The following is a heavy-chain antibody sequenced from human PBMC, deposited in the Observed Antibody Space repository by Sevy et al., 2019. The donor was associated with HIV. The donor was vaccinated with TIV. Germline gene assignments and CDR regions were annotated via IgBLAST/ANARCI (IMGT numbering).Heavy chain of an antibody. CDR1: GFTFGDYA. CDR2: IRSKDYGGAT. D-gene: IGHD3-22*01. J-gene: IGHJ4*02. CDR3: TRGYYYDSTGYSDD. V-gene: IGHV3-49*03. Sequence: SLRLSCTGSGFTFGDYAMSWFRQAPGMGLEWVGFIRSKDYGGATEYAASVKGRFTISRDDSKSIADLQMNSLKTEDTAVYYCTRGYYYDSTGYSDDWGQGTLVTVSS.